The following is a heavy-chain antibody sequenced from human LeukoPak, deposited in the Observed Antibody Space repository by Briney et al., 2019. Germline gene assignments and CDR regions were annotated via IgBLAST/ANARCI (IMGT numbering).Heavy chain of an antibody. Sequence: SGTLSLTCAVSGGSISSSNWWSWVRQPPGKGLEWIGEIYHSGSTNYNPSLKSRVTISVDTSKNQFSLKLSSVTAADTAVYYCARKISGLLGAFDIWGQGTMVTVSS. CDR2: IYHSGST. V-gene: IGHV4-4*02. D-gene: IGHD3-16*01. J-gene: IGHJ3*02. CDR1: GGSISSSNW. CDR3: ARKISGLLGAFDI.